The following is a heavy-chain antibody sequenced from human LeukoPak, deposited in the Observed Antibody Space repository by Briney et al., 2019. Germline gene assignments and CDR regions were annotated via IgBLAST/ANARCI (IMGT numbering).Heavy chain of an antibody. CDR1: GGTFSSYA. CDR2: IIPILGIA. Sequence: ASVKVSCKASGGTFSSYAISWVRQAPGQGLEWMGRIIPILGIANYAQKFQGRVTITADKSTSTAYMELSSLRSEDTAVYYCARDFKGPGLYGDYAFDYWGQGTLVTVSS. CDR3: ARDFKGPGLYGDYAFDY. J-gene: IGHJ4*02. V-gene: IGHV1-69*04. D-gene: IGHD4-17*01.